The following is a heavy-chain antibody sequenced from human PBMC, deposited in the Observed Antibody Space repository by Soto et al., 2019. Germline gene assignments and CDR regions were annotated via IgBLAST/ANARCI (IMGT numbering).Heavy chain of an antibody. J-gene: IGHJ4*02. V-gene: IGHV1-2*02. D-gene: IGHD4-17*01. CDR3: ARDFTVTTMGFDY. CDR1: VHTLADHY. CDR2: INPNGGDT. Sequence: QVQLVQSGAEVKKPGASVTVSCKASVHTLADHYLHWVRQAPGQGLEWMGWINPNGGDTNYAQNFQGRVTMTRDTSITTAYMELSRLRSDDTAVYYCARDFTVTTMGFDYWGQGTLVTVSS.